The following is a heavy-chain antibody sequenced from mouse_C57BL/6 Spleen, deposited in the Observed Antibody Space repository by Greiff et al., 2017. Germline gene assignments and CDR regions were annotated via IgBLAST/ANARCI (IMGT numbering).Heavy chain of an antibody. V-gene: IGHV1-15*01. D-gene: IGHD3-3*01. Sequence: QVHVKQSGAELVRPGASVTLSCKASGYTFTDYEMHWVKQTPVHGLEWIGAIDPETGGTAYNQKFKGKAILTADKSSSTAYMELRSLTSEDSAVYYCTRRDVWYFDVWGTGTTVTVSS. J-gene: IGHJ1*03. CDR2: IDPETGGT. CDR1: GYTFTDYE. CDR3: TRRDVWYFDV.